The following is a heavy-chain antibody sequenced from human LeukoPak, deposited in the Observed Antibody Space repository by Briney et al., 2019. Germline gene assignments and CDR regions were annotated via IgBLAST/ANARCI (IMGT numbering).Heavy chain of an antibody. J-gene: IGHJ3*02. CDR2: ISAYHGKT. V-gene: IGHV1-18*01. CDR1: GYDFSTFG. Sequence: ASVKVSCKASGYDFSTFGISWVRQAPGEGLEWMGWISAYHGKTNFPQRFQGRVTLTTVTSTSTAYMELRSLRSDDTAIYYCARDSPFMVPGTGDAFDIWGQGTMVSVFS. CDR3: ARDSPFMVPGTGDAFDI. D-gene: IGHD6-19*01.